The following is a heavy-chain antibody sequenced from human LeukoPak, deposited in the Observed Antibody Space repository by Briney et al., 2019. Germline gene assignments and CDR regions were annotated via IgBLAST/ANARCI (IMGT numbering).Heavy chain of an antibody. Sequence: PSETLSLTCTVSSGSISSYSWTWIRQPPGKGLEWIGYIYYSGSTNCNPSLKSRVTISVDTSKNQLSLKLSSVTAADTAVYYCARGQWQTGLRSWGQGTLVTVSS. J-gene: IGHJ4*02. CDR3: ARGQWQTGLRS. CDR2: IYYSGST. CDR1: SGSISSYS. V-gene: IGHV4-59*08. D-gene: IGHD6-19*01.